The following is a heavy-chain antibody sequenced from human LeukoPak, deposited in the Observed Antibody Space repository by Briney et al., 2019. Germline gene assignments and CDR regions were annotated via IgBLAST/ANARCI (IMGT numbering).Heavy chain of an antibody. CDR2: ISYDGSNK. D-gene: IGHD3-22*01. CDR3: VRDVGYYDVYDTFDI. CDR1: ALNFRSNT. Sequence: GGSLRLSCAASALNFRSNTMHWVRQAPGKGLEWVAVISYDGSNKYYADSVKGRFTISRDNSKNTLYLQMNSLRAEDTAVYYCVRDVGYYDVYDTFDIWRQGTMVTVSS. V-gene: IGHV3-30-3*01. J-gene: IGHJ3*02.